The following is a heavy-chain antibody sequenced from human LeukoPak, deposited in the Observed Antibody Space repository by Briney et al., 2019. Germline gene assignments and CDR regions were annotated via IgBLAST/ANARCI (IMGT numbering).Heavy chain of an antibody. Sequence: ASVKVSCKASDYTFTRYGISWVRQAPGQGLEWMGWISGYNGNTNYAQKLQGRVTMTTDTSTSTAYMELRSLRSDDTAVYYCAREHYDILTGLFPLWDYWGQGTLVTVSS. V-gene: IGHV1-18*01. CDR3: AREHYDILTGLFPLWDY. CDR1: DYTFTRYG. D-gene: IGHD3-9*01. J-gene: IGHJ4*02. CDR2: ISGYNGNT.